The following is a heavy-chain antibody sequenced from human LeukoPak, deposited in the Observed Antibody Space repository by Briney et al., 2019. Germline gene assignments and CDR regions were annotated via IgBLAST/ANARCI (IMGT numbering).Heavy chain of an antibody. J-gene: IGHJ4*02. D-gene: IGHD3-22*01. CDR2: ISSSSSTI. Sequence: GGSLRLSCAASGFTFSSYSMNWVRQAPGKGLEWVSYISSSSSTIYYADSVNGRFTISRDNAKNSLYLQMNSLRAEDTAVYYCARSYYYDSSGYYDFDYWGQGTLVTVSS. CDR1: GFTFSSYS. CDR3: ARSYYYDSSGYYDFDY. V-gene: IGHV3-48*01.